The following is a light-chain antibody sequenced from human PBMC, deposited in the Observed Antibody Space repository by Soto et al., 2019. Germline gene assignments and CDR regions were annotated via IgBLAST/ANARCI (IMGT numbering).Light chain of an antibody. Sequence: EIVLTQSXATLSLSPGERATLSCRASQSISSYLAWYQQKPDQAPRLLIYDASNRATGIPARFXXXXXXXXXXXXXXXXEPEDFAXXYCXQRSXXPFTFGPGTKVDX. CDR3: XQRSXXPFT. V-gene: IGKV3-11*01. J-gene: IGKJ3*01. CDR1: QSISSY. CDR2: DAS.